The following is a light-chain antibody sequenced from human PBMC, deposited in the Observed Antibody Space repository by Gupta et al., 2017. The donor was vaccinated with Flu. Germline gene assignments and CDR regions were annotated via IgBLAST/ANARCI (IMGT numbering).Light chain of an antibody. CDR3: SSYTTYNTPLV. J-gene: IGLJ3*02. Sequence: PGQSITISCSGNSGDIGTFNYVSWYQHHPGKAPKLILYEVNNRPSGVSDRFSGSKSATTASLTISGLQSDDEADYYCSSYTTYNTPLVFGGGTKLTVL. V-gene: IGLV2-14*01. CDR2: EVN. CDR1: SGDIGTFNY.